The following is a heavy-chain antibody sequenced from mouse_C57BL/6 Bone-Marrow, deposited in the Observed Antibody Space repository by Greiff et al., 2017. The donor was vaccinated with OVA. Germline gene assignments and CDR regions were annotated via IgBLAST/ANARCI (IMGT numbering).Heavy chain of an antibody. CDR3: GRVDGYYSWFAY. CDR1: GYTFTDHI. D-gene: IGHD2-3*01. CDR2: NYPVSGET. Sequence: VQRVESEAELASPGASVTLSCKASGYTFTDHIMNWVKKRPGQGLEWIGRNYPVSGETNYNQKFMGKATFSVDRSSSTVYMVLNSLTSEYPAVYYCGRVDGYYSWFAYWGQGTLVTVSA. V-gene: IGHV1-11*01. J-gene: IGHJ3*01.